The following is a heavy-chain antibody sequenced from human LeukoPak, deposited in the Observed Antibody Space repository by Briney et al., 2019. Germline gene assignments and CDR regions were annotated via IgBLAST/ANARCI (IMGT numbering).Heavy chain of an antibody. CDR2: ISGPSSYI. D-gene: IGHD2-21*02. V-gene: IGHV3-21*01. CDR1: GFTFSTYT. CDR3: ARDRTRNRNIVVVTAPAFDI. Sequence: GGSLRLSCVASGFTFSTYTMNWVRQAPGKGLEWVSSISGPSSYIYSTDSVKGRFTISRDNAKNSLYLQMNSLRAEDTAVYYCARDRTRNRNIVVVTAPAFDIWGQGTMVTVSS. J-gene: IGHJ3*02.